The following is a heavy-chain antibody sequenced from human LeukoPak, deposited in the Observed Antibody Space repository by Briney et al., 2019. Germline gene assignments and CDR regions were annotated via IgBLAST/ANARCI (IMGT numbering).Heavy chain of an antibody. V-gene: IGHV3-21*01. CDR2: IDYSGTYI. Sequence: PGGSLRLSCVVSVNSIRSYSMNLVRQAPGKGLEWVSTIDYSGTYINYAGSLRGRFTISRDDASNSLYLPMNSLRVDDTAIYYCARDCEIGYSHGLCWGQGTLVTASS. CDR1: VNSIRSYS. CDR3: ARDCEIGYSHGLC. J-gene: IGHJ4*02. D-gene: IGHD5-18*01.